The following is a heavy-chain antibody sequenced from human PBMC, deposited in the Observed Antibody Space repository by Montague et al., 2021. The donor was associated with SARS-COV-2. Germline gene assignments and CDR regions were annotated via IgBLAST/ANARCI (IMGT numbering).Heavy chain of an antibody. CDR1: GFTFTDYF. Sequence: SLRLSCAASGFTFTDYFMFWSRQAPGKGLEWISYISASGTDIYRADSVKGRFTISRDNAKNSLYLQMNSLRAEDTAVYYCARDIHTSSREGVDVWGQGTTVTVSS. CDR3: ARDIHTSSREGVDV. V-gene: IGHV3-11*01. CDR2: ISASGTDI. D-gene: IGHD6-13*01. J-gene: IGHJ6*02.